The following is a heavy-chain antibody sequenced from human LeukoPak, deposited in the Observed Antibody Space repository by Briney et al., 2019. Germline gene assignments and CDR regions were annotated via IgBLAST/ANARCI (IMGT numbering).Heavy chain of an antibody. CDR1: GGTFSSYA. J-gene: IGHJ6*03. CDR2: IIPIFGTA. D-gene: IGHD3-22*01. V-gene: IGHV1-69*13. Sequence: ASVKVSCKASGGTFSSYAISWVRQAPGQGLGWMGGIIPIFGTANYAQKFQGRVTITADESTSTAYMELSSLRSEDTAVYYCASYYYDSSGYPYYYYYMDVWGKGTTVTVSS. CDR3: ASYYYDSSGYPYYYYYMDV.